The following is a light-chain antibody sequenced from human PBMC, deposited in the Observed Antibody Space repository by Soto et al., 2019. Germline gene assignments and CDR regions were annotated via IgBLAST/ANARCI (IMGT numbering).Light chain of an antibody. CDR2: SHN. Sequence: QSVLTQPPSASGTPGQRITISCSGSSSNIGSNTINWYQQLPGTAPKLLIYSHNQRPSAVPDRFSGSKSGTSASLAISGLQSEDETDYYCAAWDDSLNGWVFGGGTKLTVL. V-gene: IGLV1-44*01. CDR3: AAWDDSLNGWV. CDR1: SSNIGSNT. J-gene: IGLJ2*01.